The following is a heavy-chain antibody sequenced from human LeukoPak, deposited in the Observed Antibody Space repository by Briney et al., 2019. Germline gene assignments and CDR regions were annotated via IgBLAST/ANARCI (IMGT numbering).Heavy chain of an antibody. CDR2: IYYSGST. CDR1: GGSFSGYY. Sequence: SETLSLTCAVYGGSFSGYYWSWIRQPPGKGLEWIGYIYYSGSTNYNPSLKSRVTISVDTSKNQFSLKLSSVTAADTAVYYCARDSEGYYFDYWGQGTLVTVSS. J-gene: IGHJ4*02. V-gene: IGHV4-59*01. CDR3: ARDSEGYYFDY.